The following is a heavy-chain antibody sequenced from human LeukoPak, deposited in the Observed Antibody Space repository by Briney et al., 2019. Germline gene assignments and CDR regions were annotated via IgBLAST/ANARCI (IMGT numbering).Heavy chain of an antibody. Sequence: QPGGSLRLSCAASGFTFSSYTMTWVRQAPGKGLEWVSYISATGSSISYADSVEGRFTISRDNAKNSLYLQMDSLRDEDTAVYYCARGGSGFDPWGQGILVTVSS. CDR2: ISATGSSI. CDR1: GFTFSSYT. CDR3: ARGGSGFDP. V-gene: IGHV3-48*02. J-gene: IGHJ5*02.